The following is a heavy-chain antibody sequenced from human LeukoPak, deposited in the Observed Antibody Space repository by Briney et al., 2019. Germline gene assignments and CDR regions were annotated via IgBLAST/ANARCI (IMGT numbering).Heavy chain of an antibody. CDR1: GFTVSSHY. J-gene: IGHJ4*02. Sequence: GGSLRLSCAASGFTVSSHYMSWVRQAPGKGLEWVSVISYSGSVQFYADSVKGRFTISRDASKNTVHLQMNSLRVEDTAVYYCARSPRDSRDWTGTLDYWGQGALVTVSS. CDR3: ARSPRDSRDWTGTLDY. V-gene: IGHV3-30*03. CDR2: ISYSGSVQ. D-gene: IGHD3-22*01.